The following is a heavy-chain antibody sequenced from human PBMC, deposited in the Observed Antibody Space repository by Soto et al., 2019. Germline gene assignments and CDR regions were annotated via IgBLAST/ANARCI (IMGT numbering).Heavy chain of an antibody. D-gene: IGHD3-10*01. Sequence: QVQLVESGGGVVQPGRSLRLSCAASGFTFSSYGMQWVRQAPGKGLEWVAVISYDGSNKYYADSVKGRFTISRDNSKNTLYLQMNSLRAEDTAVYYCSQLGQGFDYWGQGTLVTVSS. CDR3: SQLGQGFDY. CDR1: GFTFSSYG. V-gene: IGHV3-30*03. CDR2: ISYDGSNK. J-gene: IGHJ4*02.